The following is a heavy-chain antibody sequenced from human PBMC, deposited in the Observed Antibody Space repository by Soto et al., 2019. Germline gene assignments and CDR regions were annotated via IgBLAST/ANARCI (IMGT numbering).Heavy chain of an antibody. CDR1: GFSFSGFE. D-gene: IGHD6-19*01. J-gene: IGHJ4*02. CDR3: ARARGAVTGDYFDY. CDR2: IDSSGVKK. Sequence: PGGSLGLSCAASGFSFSGFEMSWIRQDQGKGLEWVSCIDSSGVKKYYAESVRGRFIISRDNAKNTLYLQMNSLTAEDTAVYYCARARGAVTGDYFDYRGQGTLVTVSS. V-gene: IGHV3-11*01.